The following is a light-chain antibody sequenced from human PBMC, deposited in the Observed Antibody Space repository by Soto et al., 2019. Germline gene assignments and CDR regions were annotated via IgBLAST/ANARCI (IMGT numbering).Light chain of an antibody. CDR1: SRDVGSYDY. CDR2: NVN. V-gene: IGLV1-51*02. Sequence: QSVLIQPPSVSGSPGQSVTISCTGTSRDVGSYDYVSWYQQHPGTVPIPMIYNVNTQPSGVPYRFSGSKSGTSVTLGITGLHTGDEADYYCGTWDSSMSAYVFGTGTKVTVL. J-gene: IGLJ1*01. CDR3: GTWDSSMSAYV.